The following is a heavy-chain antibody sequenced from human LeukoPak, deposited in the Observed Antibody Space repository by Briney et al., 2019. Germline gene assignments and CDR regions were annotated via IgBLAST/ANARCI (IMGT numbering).Heavy chain of an antibody. CDR2: IRYDGSNT. CDR1: GFTFSSYG. V-gene: IGHV3-30*02. J-gene: IGHJ4*02. Sequence: GGSLRLSCAASGFTFSSYGMHWVRQAPGKGLEWVAFIRYDGSNTYHADSVKGRFTISRDNSKNTLYMQMNSLRAEDTAVYYCAKDISTRVWLVDYWGQGTLVTVSS. D-gene: IGHD6-19*01. CDR3: AKDISTRVWLVDY.